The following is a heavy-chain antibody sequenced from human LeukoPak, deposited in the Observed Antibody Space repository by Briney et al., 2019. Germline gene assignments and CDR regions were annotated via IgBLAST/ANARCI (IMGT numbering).Heavy chain of an antibody. Sequence: PGGSLRLSCAASGFTFSSYGMHWVRQAPGKGLEWVAVISYDGSNKYYADSVKGRFTISRDNSKNTLYLQMNSLRAEDTAVYYCAKDLRASGSYYEYYSYYMDVWGKGTTVTVSS. V-gene: IGHV3-30*18. J-gene: IGHJ6*03. CDR1: GFTFSSYG. D-gene: IGHD1-26*01. CDR2: ISYDGSNK. CDR3: AKDLRASGSYYEYYSYYMDV.